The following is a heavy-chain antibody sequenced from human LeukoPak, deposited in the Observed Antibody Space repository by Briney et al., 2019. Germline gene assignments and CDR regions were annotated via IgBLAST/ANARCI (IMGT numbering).Heavy chain of an antibody. J-gene: IGHJ3*02. CDR2: ISYDGSYK. CDR1: GFTFSTYG. D-gene: IGHD1-1*01. Sequence: SGGSLRLSCAASGFTFSTYGMHWVRQAPAKGLEWVALISYDGSYKSYADSVKGRFTISRDNSKNTLYLQMNSLRAEDTAVYYCARSVQLDPWGAFDIWGQGTMVTVSS. V-gene: IGHV3-30*03. CDR3: ARSVQLDPWGAFDI.